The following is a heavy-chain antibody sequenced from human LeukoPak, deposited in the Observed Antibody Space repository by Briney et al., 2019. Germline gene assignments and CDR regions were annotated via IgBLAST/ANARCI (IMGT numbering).Heavy chain of an antibody. CDR2: IIPILGIA. J-gene: IGHJ2*01. Sequence: ASVKVSCKASGYTFTSYAISWVRQAPGQGLEWMGRIIPILGIANYAQKFQGRVTITADKSTSTAYMELSSLRSEDTAVYYCARDRAIVVVPAANWYFDLWGRGTLVTVSS. CDR1: GYTFTSYA. D-gene: IGHD2-2*01. CDR3: ARDRAIVVVPAANWYFDL. V-gene: IGHV1-69*04.